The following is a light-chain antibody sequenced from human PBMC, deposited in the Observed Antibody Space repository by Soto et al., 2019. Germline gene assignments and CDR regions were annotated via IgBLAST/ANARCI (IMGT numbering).Light chain of an antibody. CDR1: RSISDSY. V-gene: IGKV3-20*01. CDR3: HQYTNSPYT. Sequence: EIVLTQSPGTLSLSPGERVTLSCRASRSISDSYLAWYQQKPGQAPRLLIYRISTRAPGIPDRFSGGGSGTDFTLTINTLEPEDLAVYYCHQYTNSPYTFGQGTKLEIK. CDR2: RIS. J-gene: IGKJ2*01.